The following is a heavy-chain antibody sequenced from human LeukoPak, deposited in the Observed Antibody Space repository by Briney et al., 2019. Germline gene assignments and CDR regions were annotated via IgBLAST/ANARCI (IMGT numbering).Heavy chain of an antibody. V-gene: IGHV4-59*01. CDR3: ARDKRQHLGEYDSYYYGMDV. J-gene: IGHJ6*02. Sequence: SETLSLTCTVSGGSISSYYWSWIRQPPGKGLEWIGYIYYSGSTNYNPSLKSRVSIPVDTSKNQFSLKLTSVTAADTAVYYCARDKRQHLGEYDSYYYGMDVWGQGTSVTVSS. CDR2: IYYSGST. D-gene: IGHD6-13*01. CDR1: GGSISSYY.